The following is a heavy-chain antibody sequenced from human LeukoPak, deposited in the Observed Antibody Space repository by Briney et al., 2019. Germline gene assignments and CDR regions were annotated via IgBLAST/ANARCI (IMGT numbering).Heavy chain of an antibody. D-gene: IGHD3-10*01. CDR3: ARDRALLWFWDY. CDR2: IKPSGSEK. V-gene: IGHV3-7*03. Sequence: GGSLRLSCEGSGFTFSNYWMTWVRQAPEKGLEWVANIKPSGSEKHYADSVKGRFTISRDNSKNTLYLQINSLRAEDTAVYYCARDRALLWFWDYWGQGTLVTVSS. J-gene: IGHJ4*02. CDR1: GFTFSNYW.